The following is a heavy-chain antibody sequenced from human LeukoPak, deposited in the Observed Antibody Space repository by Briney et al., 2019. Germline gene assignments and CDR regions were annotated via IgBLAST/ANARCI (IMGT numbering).Heavy chain of an antibody. CDR2: ISSNGDNT. V-gene: IGHV3-64D*06. Sequence: GGSLRLYCSASGFTFSSYLMYWVRQAPGKGLEYVSAISSNGDNTYYIDSVKGRFAISRDNSKNTLYLQMSSLRLEDTAVYYCAKDRTLDCWGQGTLVTVSS. D-gene: IGHD3/OR15-3a*01. CDR3: AKDRTLDC. CDR1: GFTFSSYL. J-gene: IGHJ4*02.